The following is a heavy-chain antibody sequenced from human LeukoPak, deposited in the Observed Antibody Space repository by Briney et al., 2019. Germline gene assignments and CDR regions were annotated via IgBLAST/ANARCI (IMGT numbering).Heavy chain of an antibody. CDR1: GFTFSSYA. D-gene: IGHD1-26*01. CDR3: ARDIIVGATAFDY. CDR2: ISYDGSNK. J-gene: IGHJ4*02. Sequence: GGSLRLSCAASGFTFSSYAMHWVRQAPGKGLEWVAVISYDGSNKYYADSVKGRFTISRDNSKNTLYLQMNSLRAEDTAVYYCARDIIVGATAFDYWGQGTLVTVSS. V-gene: IGHV3-30-3*01.